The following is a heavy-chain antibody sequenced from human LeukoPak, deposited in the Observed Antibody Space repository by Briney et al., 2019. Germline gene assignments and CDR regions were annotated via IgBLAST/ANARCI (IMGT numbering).Heavy chain of an antibody. Sequence: ASVKVSCKASGYIFTSYFMHWVRQAPGQGLEWMGIINPSGGYTSYAQKFQGRVTLTRDMSTSTVYMELSSLRSEDTAVYYCARDHSGEWESLSGWWFDPWGQGTLVTVSS. CDR1: GYIFTSYF. V-gene: IGHV1-46*01. CDR2: INPSGGYT. D-gene: IGHD1-26*01. CDR3: ARDHSGEWESLSGWWFDP. J-gene: IGHJ5*02.